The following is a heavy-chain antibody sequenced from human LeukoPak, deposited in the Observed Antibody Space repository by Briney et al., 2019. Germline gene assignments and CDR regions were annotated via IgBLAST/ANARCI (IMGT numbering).Heavy chain of an antibody. V-gene: IGHV4-30-4*08. D-gene: IGHD2-2*01. CDR1: GGSISSGDYY. J-gene: IGHJ4*02. Sequence: SQTLSLTCTVSGGSISSGDYYWGWIRQPPGKGLEWIGYIYYSGSTYYNPSLKSRVTISVDTSKNQFSLKLSSVTAADTAVYYCATRLDCSSTSCYANFDYWGQGTLVTVSS. CDR2: IYYSGST. CDR3: ATRLDCSSTSCYANFDY.